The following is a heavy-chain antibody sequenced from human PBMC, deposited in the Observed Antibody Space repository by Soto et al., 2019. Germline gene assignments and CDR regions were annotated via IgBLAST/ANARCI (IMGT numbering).Heavy chain of an antibody. D-gene: IGHD1-26*01. Sequence: SETLSLTCTVSGGSISSSSYYWSWIRQPPGKGLEWIGEINHSGSTNYNPSLKSRVTISVDTSKNQFSLKLSSVTAADTAVYYCARRDSYNRDFDYWGQGTLVTVSS. V-gene: IGHV4-39*07. CDR3: ARRDSYNRDFDY. CDR2: INHSGST. J-gene: IGHJ4*02. CDR1: GGSISSSSYY.